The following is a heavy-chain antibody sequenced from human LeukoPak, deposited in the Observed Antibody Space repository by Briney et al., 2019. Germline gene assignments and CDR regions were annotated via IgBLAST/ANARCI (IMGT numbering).Heavy chain of an antibody. V-gene: IGHV3-11*04. D-gene: IGHD6-19*01. CDR3: ARLDASGLDY. Sequence: LSLTCTVSGGSISDYFWSWIRQPPGKGLEWVSYISGSGRTIYYANSVKGRFTISRDNAKNSLYLQMNSLRADDTAVYYCARLDASGLDYWGQGTLVTVSS. J-gene: IGHJ4*02. CDR2: ISGSGRTI. CDR1: GGSISDYF.